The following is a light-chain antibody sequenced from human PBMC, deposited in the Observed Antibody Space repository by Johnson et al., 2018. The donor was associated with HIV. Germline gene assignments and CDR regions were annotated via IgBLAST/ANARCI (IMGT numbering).Light chain of an antibody. CDR1: SSNIGNNY. J-gene: IGLJ1*01. CDR2: DNN. Sequence: QPVLTQPPSVSAAPGQKVTISCSGSSSNIGNNYVSWYQQLPGRAPKLLIYDNNKRPSGIPDRFSGSKSGTSATLGITGLQTGDEAEYYCGTWDSSLRVGFFGTGTKVTV. V-gene: IGLV1-51*01. CDR3: GTWDSSLRVGF.